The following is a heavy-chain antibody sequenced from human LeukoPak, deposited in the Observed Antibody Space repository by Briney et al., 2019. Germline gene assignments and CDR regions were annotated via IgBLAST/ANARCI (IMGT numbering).Heavy chain of an antibody. CDR1: GASISSLY. CDR2: ISNSGST. Sequence: SETLSLTCTVSGASISSLYWSWIRQPPGRGLEWIGFISNSGSTTYNPSLNSRVTISQDTSKNQFSLKVNYVTAADTAVYYCASESRQLGNWGQGTLVTVSS. V-gene: IGHV4-59*01. D-gene: IGHD7-27*01. CDR3: ASESRQLGN. J-gene: IGHJ4*02.